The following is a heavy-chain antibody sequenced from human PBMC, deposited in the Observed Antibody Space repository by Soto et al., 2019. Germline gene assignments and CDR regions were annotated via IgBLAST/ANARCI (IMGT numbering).Heavy chain of an antibody. V-gene: IGHV4-30-4*01. D-gene: IGHD4-17*01. J-gene: IGHJ6*02. Sequence: SETLSLTCTVYGGSFSSGDYYWSWVRQPPGKGLEWIGYIYYTGSTFNNPSLKSRVSISIDTSKTQFSLKLSSVTAADTAVYYCARIHFGDEPSYYYYGMDVWGQGTTVTVSS. CDR1: GGSFSSGDYY. CDR2: IYYTGST. CDR3: ARIHFGDEPSYYYYGMDV.